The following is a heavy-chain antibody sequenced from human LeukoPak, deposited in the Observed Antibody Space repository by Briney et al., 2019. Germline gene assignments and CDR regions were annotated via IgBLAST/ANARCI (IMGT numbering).Heavy chain of an antibody. V-gene: IGHV3-23*01. CDR2: INHSGGST. CDR1: GFTFSSYA. D-gene: IGHD1-26*01. CDR3: TTDGVGVEGATYDN. J-gene: IGHJ4*02. Sequence: GSLRLSCAASGFTFSSYAMSWVRQAPGKGLEWVSGINHSGGSTNYADSAKGRFTISRDNSKNTLFLQMNSLKTEDTAVYYCTTDGVGVEGATYDNWGQGTLVSVSS.